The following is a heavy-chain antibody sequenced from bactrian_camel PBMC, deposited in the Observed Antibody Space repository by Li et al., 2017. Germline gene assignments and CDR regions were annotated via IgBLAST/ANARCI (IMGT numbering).Heavy chain of an antibody. V-gene: IGHV3S40*01. Sequence: VQLVESGGGLVQPGGSLRLSCVASGFTFKEYDMSWVRQAPGKGLEWVSSIPSLSTRTNYADSVKGRFTGSRDNTKNILYLQMNSLKPEDTAMYYCAADIAPKSGGSWYGDYTYWGQGTQVTVS. CDR3: AADIAPKSGGSWYGDYTY. J-gene: IGHJ4*01. CDR2: IPSLSTRT. CDR1: GFTFKEYD. D-gene: IGHD6*01.